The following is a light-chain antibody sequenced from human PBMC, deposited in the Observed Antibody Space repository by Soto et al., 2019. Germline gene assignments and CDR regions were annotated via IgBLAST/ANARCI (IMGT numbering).Light chain of an antibody. CDR3: QQSYSTPIS. J-gene: IGKJ5*01. V-gene: IGKV1-39*01. CDR1: QSISSS. CDR2: AAS. Sequence: IHRTKSLSSLSTAVGDRVTITCRASQSISSSLSCYLQKPGKAPNLLIYAASSLQSGVPSRFSGSGSGTDFSLTISRLQPEDFATYYCQQSYSTPISFGQGTRKEIK.